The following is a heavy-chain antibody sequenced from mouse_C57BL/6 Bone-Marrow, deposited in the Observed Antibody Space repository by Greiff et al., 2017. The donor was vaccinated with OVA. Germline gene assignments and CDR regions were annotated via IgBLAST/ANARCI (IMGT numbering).Heavy chain of an antibody. J-gene: IGHJ2*01. Sequence: QVQLQQSGAELARPGASVKLSCKASGYTFTSYGLSWVKQRTGQGLEWIGEISPRSGNTYYNEKFKGKATLTAEKSSSTEYMELRSLTSEDSAVYFCGRSGWLLPYYFDYRGRGTTLTVSS. CDR1: GYTFTSYG. D-gene: IGHD2-3*01. CDR3: GRSGWLLPYYFDY. V-gene: IGHV1-81*01. CDR2: ISPRSGNT.